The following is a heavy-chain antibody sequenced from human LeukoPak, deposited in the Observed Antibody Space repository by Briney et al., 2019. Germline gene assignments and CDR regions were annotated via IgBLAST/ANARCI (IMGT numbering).Heavy chain of an antibody. CDR2: INPNSGGT. V-gene: IGHV1-2*02. Sequence: ASVKVSCKASGYTFTGYYMHWVRQAPGQGLEWMGWINPNSGGTNYAQKFQGRVTVTRDTSISTAYMELSRLRSDDTAVYYCARRGVVVAAGGNWFDPWGQGTLVTVSS. D-gene: IGHD2-15*01. CDR1: GYTFTGYY. J-gene: IGHJ5*02. CDR3: ARRGVVVAAGGNWFDP.